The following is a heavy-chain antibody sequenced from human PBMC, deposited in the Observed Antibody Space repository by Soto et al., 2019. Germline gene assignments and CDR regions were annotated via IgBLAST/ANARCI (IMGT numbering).Heavy chain of an antibody. V-gene: IGHV1-69*06. Sequence: QVQLVQSGSEVKRPGSSVKVSCKASGGDFRNYALTWVRQAPGQGIEWMGGFIPMSGTPKYAQKFQGRVTITADTSTTTAYMELTSLRYDDTAVYYCASSYGTSWYGDYWGQGTLVTVS. CDR1: GGDFRNYA. CDR2: FIPMSGTP. D-gene: IGHD6-13*01. J-gene: IGHJ4*02. CDR3: ASSYGTSWYGDY.